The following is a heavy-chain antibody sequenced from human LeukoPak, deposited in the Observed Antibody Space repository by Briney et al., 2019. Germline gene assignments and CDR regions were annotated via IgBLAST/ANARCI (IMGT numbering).Heavy chain of an antibody. CDR2: INAYNGNT. CDR1: GYTFTSYG. D-gene: IGHD5-18*01. CDR3: AREVGTAMMSPDFDY. Sequence: ASVKVSCKASGYTFTSYGISWVRQAPGQGLEWMGWINAYNGNTNYAQKLQGRVTMTTDTSASTACLELRSLRSDDTAVYYCAREVGTAMMSPDFDYWGQGTLVTVSS. V-gene: IGHV1-18*01. J-gene: IGHJ4*02.